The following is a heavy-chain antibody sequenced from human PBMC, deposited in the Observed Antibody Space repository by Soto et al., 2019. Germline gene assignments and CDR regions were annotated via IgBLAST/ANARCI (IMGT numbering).Heavy chain of an antibody. J-gene: IGHJ4*02. D-gene: IGHD5-18*01. V-gene: IGHV1-18*04. Sequence: QGQLVQSGAEVKKPGASVKVSCKASGYTFSTYGVSWVRQAPGQGLEWMGWITVSNGNTNYIDNLQGRVTMTTDTSTTTAYMELWRLRSDDTAVYYCARSYSYGSYWYFDDWGQETLVIVSS. CDR3: ARSYSYGSYWYFDD. CDR2: ITVSNGNT. CDR1: GYTFSTYG.